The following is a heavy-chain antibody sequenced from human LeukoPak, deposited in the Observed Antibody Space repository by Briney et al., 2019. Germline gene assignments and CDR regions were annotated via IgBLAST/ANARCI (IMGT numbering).Heavy chain of an antibody. CDR1: AGSISSHY. Sequence: SDILSLTCSVSAGSISSHYWTWIRQPPGKGLEWIGFIYYSGTTNHNPSLKSRVTISADTSKNQFSLKLSSVTAADTAVYYCARENPYSRRQLDYWGQGTLVTVSS. CDR3: ARENPYSRRQLDY. CDR2: IYYSGTT. D-gene: IGHD4-11*01. V-gene: IGHV4-59*11. J-gene: IGHJ4*02.